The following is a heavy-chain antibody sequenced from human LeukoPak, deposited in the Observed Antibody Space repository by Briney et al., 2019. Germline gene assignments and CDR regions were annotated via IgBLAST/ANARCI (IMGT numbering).Heavy chain of an antibody. CDR3: ALRDYMDV. J-gene: IGHJ6*03. Sequence: ASVKVSCKASGYTFTSYGISWVRQAPGQGLEWMGWISAYNGNTNYAQKFQGRVTMTRDTSISTAYMELSSLRSDDTAVYYCALRDYMDVWGKGTTVTVSS. CDR2: ISAYNGNT. CDR1: GYTFTSYG. V-gene: IGHV1-18*01.